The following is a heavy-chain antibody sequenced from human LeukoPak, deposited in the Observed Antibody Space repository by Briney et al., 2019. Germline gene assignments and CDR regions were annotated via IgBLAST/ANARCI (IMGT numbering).Heavy chain of an antibody. V-gene: IGHV3-23*01. Sequence: GGSLRLSCAASGFTFSSYAMSWVREAPGKGLEWVSAISGSGGSTYCADSVKGRLTISRDNSKNTLYLQMNSLRAEDTAVYYCAKGSIAAAGTHYYYSGMDVWGQGTTVTVSS. J-gene: IGHJ6*02. CDR1: GFTFSSYA. CDR2: ISGSGGST. CDR3: AKGSIAAAGTHYYYSGMDV. D-gene: IGHD6-13*01.